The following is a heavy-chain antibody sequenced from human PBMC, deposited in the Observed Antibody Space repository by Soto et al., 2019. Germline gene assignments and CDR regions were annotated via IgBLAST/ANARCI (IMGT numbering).Heavy chain of an antibody. D-gene: IGHD3-3*01. V-gene: IGHV3-30-3*01. J-gene: IGHJ5*02. CDR2: ISYDGDTQ. Sequence: QVQLEESGGGVVQPGRSLRLSCAASEFDFSNFAMHWVRQAPGKGLEWMAVISYDGDTQYYADSAKGRFTISRDNSTHTLYLQMNSLTTEDTAVYYCGRGKWIFALRSPFDTWGQGTLVSVSS. CDR1: EFDFSNFA. CDR3: GRGKWIFALRSPFDT.